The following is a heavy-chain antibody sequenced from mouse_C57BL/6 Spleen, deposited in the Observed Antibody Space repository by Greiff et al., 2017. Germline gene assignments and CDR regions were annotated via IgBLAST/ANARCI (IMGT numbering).Heavy chain of an antibody. CDR3: ARSGGYAWYFDV. D-gene: IGHD2-2*01. V-gene: IGHV1-19*01. Sequence: VQLQQSGPVLVKPGASVKMSCKASGYTFTDYYMNWVKQSHGKSLEWIGVINPYNGGTSYNQKFKGKATLTVDKSSSTAYMELNSLTSEDSAVYYCARSGGYAWYFDVWGTGTTVTVSS. CDR1: GYTFTDYY. J-gene: IGHJ1*03. CDR2: INPYNGGT.